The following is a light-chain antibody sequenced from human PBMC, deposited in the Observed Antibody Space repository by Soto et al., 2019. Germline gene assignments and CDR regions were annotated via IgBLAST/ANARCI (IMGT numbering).Light chain of an antibody. V-gene: IGKV3-15*01. CDR3: QQYNNWLRYT. CDR1: QSVSSN. J-gene: IGKJ2*01. Sequence: EIVMTQSPATLSVSPGERATLSCRASQSVSSNVAWYQQKPGQAPRLLIYGASTRATGIPARFSGSGSGTEFTLTISSLQSEDCAVYYCQQYNNWLRYTFGQGTKRESK. CDR2: GAS.